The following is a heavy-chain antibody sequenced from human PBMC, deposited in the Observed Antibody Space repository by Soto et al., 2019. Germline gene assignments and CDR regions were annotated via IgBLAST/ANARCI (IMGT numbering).Heavy chain of an antibody. CDR1: GYTFTIYC. Sequence: ASVKVSCKASGYTFTIYCISWVRQAPGQGLEWMGWISAYNGNTNYAQKLQGRVTMTTDTSTSTAYMELRSLRSDDTAVYYCARARGYSYGYAWFDPWGQGTLVTVSS. CDR2: ISAYNGNT. V-gene: IGHV1-18*01. CDR3: ARARGYSYGYAWFDP. D-gene: IGHD5-18*01. J-gene: IGHJ5*02.